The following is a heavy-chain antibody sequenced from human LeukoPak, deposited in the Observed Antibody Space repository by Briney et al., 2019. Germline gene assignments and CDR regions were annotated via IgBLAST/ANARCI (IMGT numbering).Heavy chain of an antibody. J-gene: IGHJ3*02. Sequence: PSETLSLTCTVSGGSINSGIYYWSWIRQPPGKGLEWIGYIYDSGSTNYNPSLKSRVTISVDTSKNQFSLKLSSVTAADTAVYYCASLTTAEAFDIWGQGTMVTVSS. D-gene: IGHD3-22*01. CDR1: GGSINSGIYY. CDR2: IYDSGST. CDR3: ASLTTAEAFDI. V-gene: IGHV4-61*01.